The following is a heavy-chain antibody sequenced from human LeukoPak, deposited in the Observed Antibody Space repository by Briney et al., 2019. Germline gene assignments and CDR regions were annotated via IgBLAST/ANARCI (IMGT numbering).Heavy chain of an antibody. J-gene: IGHJ4*02. CDR1: GGPISNYY. V-gene: IGHV4-59*08. CDR3: ARAYDTSGYYPELDY. CDR2: IYYSGTT. Sequence: PSETLSLTCTVSGGPISNYYWNWIRQPPGKGLEWIGYIYYSGTTNYNPSLKSRVTISVDTSKIQFSLKLNSVTAADTAVYYCARAYDTSGYYPELDYWGQGTLVTVSS. D-gene: IGHD3-22*01.